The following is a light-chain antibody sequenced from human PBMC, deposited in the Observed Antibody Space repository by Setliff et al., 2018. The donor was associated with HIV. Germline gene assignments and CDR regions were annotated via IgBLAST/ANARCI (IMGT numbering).Light chain of an antibody. CDR1: SSNIGAGYD. Sequence: QSALAQPPSMSGAPGQRVTISCTGSSSNIGAGYDVHWYQQLPGTAPKVLIYGNSNRPSGVPDRFSGSKSDTSASLAITGLQAEDEADYYCQSYDSSLSGNVVFGGGTKVTVL. CDR3: QSYDSSLSGNVV. J-gene: IGLJ2*01. V-gene: IGLV1-40*01. CDR2: GNS.